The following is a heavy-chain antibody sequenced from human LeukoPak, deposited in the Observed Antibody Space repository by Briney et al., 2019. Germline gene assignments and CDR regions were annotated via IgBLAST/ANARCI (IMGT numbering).Heavy chain of an antibody. Sequence: PSESLSLTCAVYGGSFSGYYWSWIRQPPGKGQEWIGEINHSGSTNYNPSLKSRVTISVDTSKNQFSLKLSSVTAADTAVYYCARGLSYYDFWSGYPYYYYYYMDVWGKGTTVTVSS. CDR1: GGSFSGYY. D-gene: IGHD3-3*01. CDR2: INHSGST. CDR3: ARGLSYYDFWSGYPYYYYYYMDV. J-gene: IGHJ6*03. V-gene: IGHV4-34*01.